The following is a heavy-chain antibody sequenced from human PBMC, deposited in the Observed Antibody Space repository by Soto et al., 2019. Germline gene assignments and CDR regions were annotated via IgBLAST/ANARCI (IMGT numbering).Heavy chain of an antibody. CDR2: ISSSSSYI. J-gene: IGHJ4*02. CDR3: ARDLGYCSSTSCYFDLWGGNYFDY. D-gene: IGHD2-2*01. CDR1: GFTFSSYS. V-gene: IGHV3-21*01. Sequence: GGSLRLSCAASGFTFSSYSMNWVRQAPGKGLEWVSSISSSSSYIYYADSVKGRFTISRDNAKNSLYLQMNSLRAEDTAVYYCARDLGYCSSTSCYFDLWGGNYFDYWGQGTLVTVSS.